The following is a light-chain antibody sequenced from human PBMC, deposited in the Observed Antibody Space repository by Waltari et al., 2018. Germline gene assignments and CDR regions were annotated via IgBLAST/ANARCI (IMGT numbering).Light chain of an antibody. J-gene: IGKJ2*01. CDR3: QQYNNWPFA. Sequence: EIVMTQSPATLSWSPGERATLSCRASQRISSNLAWYQQNPGQAPRLLSYAASTRATGIPARFSGSGSGTEFTLTISSLQPEDFAIYYCQQYNNWPFAFGQGTKLEVK. CDR2: AAS. CDR1: QRISSN. V-gene: IGKV3-15*01.